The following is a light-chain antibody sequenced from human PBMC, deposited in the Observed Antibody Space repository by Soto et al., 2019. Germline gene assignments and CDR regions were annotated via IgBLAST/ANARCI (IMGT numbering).Light chain of an antibody. Sequence: QSMLTQPPSASGSPGQSVTISCTGTSSDVGGYNYVSWYQQHPGKAPKLMIYEVSKRPSGVPDRFSGSRSGNTASLTISGLQAEDEADYYCCSYAGSSTYVFGTGTKLTVL. J-gene: IGLJ1*01. CDR2: EVS. CDR3: CSYAGSSTYV. V-gene: IGLV2-8*01. CDR1: SSDVGGYNY.